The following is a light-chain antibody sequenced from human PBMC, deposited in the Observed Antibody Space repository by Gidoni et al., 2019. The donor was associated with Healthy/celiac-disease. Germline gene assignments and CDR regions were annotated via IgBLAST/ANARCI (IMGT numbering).Light chain of an antibody. J-gene: IGKJ1*01. CDR1: QSVSSSY. CDR3: QQYGSSPRT. Sequence: DIVLTQSPGTLSLSPGERATLSCRASQSVSSSYLAWYQQKPGQAPGLLIYGASNRATGIPDRFSNSGSGTDFTLTISRLEPEDFAVYYCQQYGSSPRTFGQGTKVEIK. CDR2: GAS. V-gene: IGKV3-20*01.